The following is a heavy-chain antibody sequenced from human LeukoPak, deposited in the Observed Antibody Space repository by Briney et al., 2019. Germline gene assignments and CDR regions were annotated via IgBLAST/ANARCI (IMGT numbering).Heavy chain of an antibody. Sequence: ASLKVSCKASGYTFIDYYIHRVRQAPGQGLEWMGRINPNSGGTDYAQNFQGRVTMTRDTSISTAYMELSRLRSDDTAVYYCARDLPSTSNWELDYWGQGTLVTVSS. D-gene: IGHD7-27*01. CDR2: INPNSGGT. J-gene: IGHJ4*02. CDR3: ARDLPSTSNWELDY. CDR1: GYTFIDYY. V-gene: IGHV1-2*06.